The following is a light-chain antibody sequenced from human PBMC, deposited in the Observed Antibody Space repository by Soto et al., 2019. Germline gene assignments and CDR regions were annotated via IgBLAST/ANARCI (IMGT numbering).Light chain of an antibody. CDR3: QQYGYSRT. CDR1: QTLSSRH. Sequence: VLTQSPGTLSLSPGERATLSCRASQTLSSRHLAWYQQKPGQAPRLLIYGSSSRATDIPDRFSGSGSGTDFTPTISTLEPEDFAIYYCQQYGYSRTFGQGTKVEIK. J-gene: IGKJ1*01. CDR2: GSS. V-gene: IGKV3-20*01.